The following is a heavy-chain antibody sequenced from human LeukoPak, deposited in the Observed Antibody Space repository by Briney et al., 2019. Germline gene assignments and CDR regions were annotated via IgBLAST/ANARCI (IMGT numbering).Heavy chain of an antibody. CDR2: ISGSDGST. V-gene: IGHV3-23*01. D-gene: IGHD2-15*01. J-gene: IGHJ4*02. Sequence: GGSLRLSCTASGFTFSNYAMSWVRQAPGKGLEWVSTISGSDGSTYYAGSVKGRFTISRDNSKTTLYLQMNSLRVEDTAIYYCAKGRGYCTGGSCYSDYWGQGTLVTVSS. CDR3: AKGRGYCTGGSCYSDY. CDR1: GFTFSNYA.